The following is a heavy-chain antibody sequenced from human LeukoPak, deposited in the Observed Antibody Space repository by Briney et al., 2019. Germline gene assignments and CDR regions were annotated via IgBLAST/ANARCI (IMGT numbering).Heavy chain of an antibody. Sequence: SETLSLTCAVAGGSINGGGYYWNWVRQHPGKGLEWIGCIHPTGNLYYNPSLTGRSTISVDTSKNHFSLNLTSVTAADTAVYYCARGADAHKVAYWSQGTLVTVSS. V-gene: IGHV4-31*11. CDR2: IHPTGNL. D-gene: IGHD2-2*01. CDR3: ARGADAHKVAY. J-gene: IGHJ4*02. CDR1: GGSINGGGYY.